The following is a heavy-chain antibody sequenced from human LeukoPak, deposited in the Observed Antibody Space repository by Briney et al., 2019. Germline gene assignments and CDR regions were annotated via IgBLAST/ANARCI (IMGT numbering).Heavy chain of an antibody. CDR3: ATDQRYAFDY. D-gene: IGHD3-9*01. J-gene: IGHJ4*02. V-gene: IGHV3-48*02. Sequence: QPGGSLRLSCATSGFSFTDYPMNWVRQAPGKGLEGISNIRTTAEGAKYAYYADPVKGRVTISRDDGKNTLYLHMNSLRDDDTAVYYCATDQRYAFDYWGQGILVTVSS. CDR2: IRTTAEGAKYA. CDR1: GFSFTDYP.